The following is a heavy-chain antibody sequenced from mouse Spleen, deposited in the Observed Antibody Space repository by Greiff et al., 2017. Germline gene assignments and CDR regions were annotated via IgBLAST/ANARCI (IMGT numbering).Heavy chain of an antibody. J-gene: IGHJ4*01. CDR1: GYTFTSYW. CDR2: IDPSDSYT. V-gene: IGHV1-50*01. Sequence: QVQLQQPGAELVKPGASVKLSCKASGYTFTSYWMQWVKQRPGQGLEWIGEIDPSDSYTNYNQKFKGKATLTVDTSSSTAYMQLSSLTSEDSAVYYCARIYYSNYESAMDYWGQGTSVTVSS. D-gene: IGHD2-5*01. CDR3: ARIYYSNYESAMDY.